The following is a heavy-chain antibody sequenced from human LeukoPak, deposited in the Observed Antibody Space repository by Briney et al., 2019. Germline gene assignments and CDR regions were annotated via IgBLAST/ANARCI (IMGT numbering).Heavy chain of an antibody. CDR1: GFTFSSYS. J-gene: IGHJ4*02. V-gene: IGHV3-48*04. D-gene: IGHD3-9*01. CDR3: ARDGYGNYGILTGYYRSPHFDY. CDR2: ISSSSSTI. Sequence: GGSLRLSCAASGFTFSSYSMNWVRQAPGEGLEWVSYISSSSSTIYYADSVKGRFTISRDNAKNSLYLQMNSLRAEDTAVYYCARDGYGNYGILTGYYRSPHFDYWGQGTLVTVSS.